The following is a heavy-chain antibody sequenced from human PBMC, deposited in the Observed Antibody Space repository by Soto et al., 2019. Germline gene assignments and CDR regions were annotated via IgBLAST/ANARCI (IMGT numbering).Heavy chain of an antibody. CDR3: ARAGYSYGFIVDY. J-gene: IGHJ4*02. V-gene: IGHV3-30-3*01. Sequence: GGSLRLSCAASGFTFSSYAMHWVRQAPCKGLEWVAVISYDGSNKYYADSVKGRFTISRDNSKNTLYLQMNSLRAEDTAVYCCARAGYSYGFIVDYWGQGTLVTVSS. D-gene: IGHD5-18*01. CDR2: ISYDGSNK. CDR1: GFTFSSYA.